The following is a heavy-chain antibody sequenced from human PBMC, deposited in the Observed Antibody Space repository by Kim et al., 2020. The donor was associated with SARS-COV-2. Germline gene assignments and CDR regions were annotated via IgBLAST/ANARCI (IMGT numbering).Heavy chain of an antibody. J-gene: IGHJ4*02. D-gene: IGHD6-6*01. CDR3: ARVLAARPRYYFDY. Sequence: NPSLKSRVTISVDTSKNQFSLKLSSVTAADTAVYYCARVLAARPRYYFDYWGQGTLVTVSS. V-gene: IGHV4-59*01.